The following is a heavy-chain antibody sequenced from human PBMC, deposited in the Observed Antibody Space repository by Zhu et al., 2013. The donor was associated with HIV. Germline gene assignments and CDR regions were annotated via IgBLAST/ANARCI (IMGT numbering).Heavy chain of an antibody. J-gene: IGHJ4*02. CDR1: GYIFTSHN. D-gene: IGHD3-22*01. CDR3: ARDHNSGYYSYFDY. CDR2: INPNNGSA. Sequence: QLLQSASEVKWPGASVKISCRTSGYIFTSHNIHLVRQAPGQGLQWMGLINPNNGSAKYGQKFQGRVTMTRDTSTSTVYIYMSRLTIEDTAVYYCARDHNSGYYSYFDYVGPGNPGHRLL. V-gene: IGHV1-46*01.